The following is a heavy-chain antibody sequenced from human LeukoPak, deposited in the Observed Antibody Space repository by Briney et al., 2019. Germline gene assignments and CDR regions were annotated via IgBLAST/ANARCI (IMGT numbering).Heavy chain of an antibody. J-gene: IGHJ4*02. CDR3: ARVGGGGYFDS. CDR2: ISSNGVST. V-gene: IGHV3-64*02. D-gene: IGHD3-16*01. CDR1: GFTFSSYA. Sequence: QSGGSLRLSCAASGFTFSSYAMHWVRQAPGKGLEYVSTISSNGVSTYYADSVKGRFTISRDNSKNTLYLQMGSLRAEDMAVYYCARVGGGGYFDSWGQGTLVTVSS.